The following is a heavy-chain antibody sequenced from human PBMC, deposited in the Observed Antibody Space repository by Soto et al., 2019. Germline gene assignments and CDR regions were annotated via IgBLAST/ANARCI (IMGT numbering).Heavy chain of an antibody. CDR3: ARATIDYYDSSGYFDY. J-gene: IGHJ4*02. D-gene: IGHD3-22*01. CDR1: GGSISSYY. CDR2: IYYSGST. Sequence: SETLSLTCTVSGGSISSYYWSWIRQPPGKGLEWIGYIYYSGSTNYNPSLKSRVTISVDTSKNQFSLKLSSVTAADTAVYYCARATIDYYDSSGYFDYWGQGTLVTVSS. V-gene: IGHV4-59*01.